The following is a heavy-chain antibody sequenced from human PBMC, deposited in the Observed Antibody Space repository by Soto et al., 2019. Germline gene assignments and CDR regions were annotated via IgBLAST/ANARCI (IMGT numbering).Heavy chain of an antibody. Sequence: EVQLVESGGGLVQPGGSLRLSCAASGIAVSSSYMSWVRQTPGKGPEWVSVMYAGGNTYYADAVRGRFTISRDTSRNMVFLQMSSLRTEDTAVYYCAGAFYRSSILERDYWGQGTLVTVSS. J-gene: IGHJ4*02. CDR1: GIAVSSSY. V-gene: IGHV3-66*01. CDR3: AGAFYRSSILERDY. D-gene: IGHD3-3*01. CDR2: MYAGGNT.